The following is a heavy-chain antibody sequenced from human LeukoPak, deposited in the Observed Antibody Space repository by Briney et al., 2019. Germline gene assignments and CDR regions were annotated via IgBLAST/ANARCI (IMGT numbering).Heavy chain of an antibody. J-gene: IGHJ4*02. CDR3: AGSSGEWAPHAS. D-gene: IGHD1-26*01. CDR1: GFTFSSYW. CDR2: IEEDGDTT. V-gene: IGHV3-7*01. Sequence: GGSLRLSCAASGFTFSSYWMSWVRQAPGKGLEWVANIEEDGDTTYYVDSVKGRFTISRDNANNSLYLLMNSLRDEDTAVYYCAGSSGEWAPHASWGQGTLVTVSS.